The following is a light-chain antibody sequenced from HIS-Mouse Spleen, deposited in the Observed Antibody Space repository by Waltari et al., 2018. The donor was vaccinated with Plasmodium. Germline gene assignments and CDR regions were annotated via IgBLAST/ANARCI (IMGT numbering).Light chain of an antibody. CDR1: QGIRNE. V-gene: IGKV1-17*01. CDR2: AAS. J-gene: IGKJ5*01. Sequence: DIQMTQSPSSLSASVGYIVTITCRASQGIRNELAWYQQKPGKAPKRLIYAASSLASGVPSRFSGSGSGTEFTLTISSLQSEDFATYYCLQHNSYPFTFGQGTRLEIK. CDR3: LQHNSYPFT.